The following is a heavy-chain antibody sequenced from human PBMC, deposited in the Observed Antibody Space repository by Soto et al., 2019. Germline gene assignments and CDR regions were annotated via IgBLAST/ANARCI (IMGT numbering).Heavy chain of an antibody. CDR3: VRGRRDSASQAVFDY. CDR2: IIPILGIA. CDR1: GGTFSSYT. Sequence: QVQLVQSGAEVKKPGSSVKVSCKASGGTFSSYTISWVRQAPGQGLEWMGRIIPILGIANYAQKFQGRVTITADKSTSTAYMELSSLRSEDTAVYYCVRGRRDSASQAVFDYWGQGTLVTVSS. D-gene: IGHD2-15*01. J-gene: IGHJ4*02. V-gene: IGHV1-69*02.